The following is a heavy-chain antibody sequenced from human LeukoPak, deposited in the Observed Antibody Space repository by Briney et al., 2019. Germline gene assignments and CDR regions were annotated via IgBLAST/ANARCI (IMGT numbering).Heavy chain of an antibody. V-gene: IGHV4-39*01. CDR2: IYYSGST. Sequence: PSETLSLTCTVSGGSITSNSYYWGWIRQPPGNGLEWIGSIYYSGSTYYNPSLKSRVTISVDTSKNQFSLKLSSVTAADTAVYYCARHKDYYYSYMDVWGKGTTVTISS. CDR1: GGSITSNSYY. J-gene: IGHJ6*03. CDR3: ARHKDYYYSYMDV.